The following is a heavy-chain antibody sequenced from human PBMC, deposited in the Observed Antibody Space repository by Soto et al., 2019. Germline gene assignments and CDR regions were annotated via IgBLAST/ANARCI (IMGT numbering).Heavy chain of an antibody. J-gene: IGHJ3*02. CDR3: ARGSPYSSGWYDI. Sequence: EVQLVESGGGLVQPGGSLRLSCAASGFTFSSYDMHWVRQATGKGLEWVSAIGTAGDTYYPGSVKGRFTISRENAKNSLYLQMNSRRAGDTAVYYCARGSPYSSGWYDIWGQGTMVTVSS. CDR1: GFTFSSYD. V-gene: IGHV3-13*01. CDR2: IGTAGDT. D-gene: IGHD6-19*01.